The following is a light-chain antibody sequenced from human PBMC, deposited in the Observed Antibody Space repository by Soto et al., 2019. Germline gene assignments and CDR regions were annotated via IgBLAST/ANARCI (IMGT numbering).Light chain of an antibody. CDR3: YSFTTSDTSV. CDR2: EVD. J-gene: IGLJ1*01. Sequence: QSALSQPASVSGSPGQSISISCTGTRSDVGAYNFVSWYQQHPGKAPKVIIFEVDKRPSEVSPRFSGSKSGNTASLTISGLQLEDEADYYCYSFTTSDTSVFGTGTKLTVL. V-gene: IGLV2-14*01. CDR1: RSDVGAYNF.